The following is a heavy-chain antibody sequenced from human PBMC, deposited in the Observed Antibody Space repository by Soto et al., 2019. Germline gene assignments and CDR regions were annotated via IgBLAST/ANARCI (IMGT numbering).Heavy chain of an antibody. D-gene: IGHD6-19*01. J-gene: IGHJ4*02. V-gene: IGHV4-4*02. Sequence: TSETLSLTCAVSGASISSVKWWSCVRQPPGKGLEWIGEIYHGGDTNYNSSLKSRGTMSVDKSRNQFTLRLTSVTAADTAVYYCASTDSGWPTYEAYWGQGTLVTVSS. CDR3: ASTDSGWPTYEAY. CDR2: IYHGGDT. CDR1: GASISSVKW.